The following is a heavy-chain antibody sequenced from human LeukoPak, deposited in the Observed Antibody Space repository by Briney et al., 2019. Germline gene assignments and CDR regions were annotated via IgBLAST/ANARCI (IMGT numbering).Heavy chain of an antibody. CDR1: GGTFSSYA. CDR2: IIPIFGTA. J-gene: IGHJ6*03. D-gene: IGHD2-2*01. CDR3: ARGAPGYCSSTSCYDYYYYYMDI. V-gene: IGHV1-69*05. Sequence: ASVKVSCKASGGTFSSYAISWVRQAPGQGLEWMGGIIPIFGTANYAQKFQGRVTITTDESTSTAYMELSSLRSEDTAVYYCARGAPGYCSSTSCYDYYYYYMDIWGKGTTVTVSS.